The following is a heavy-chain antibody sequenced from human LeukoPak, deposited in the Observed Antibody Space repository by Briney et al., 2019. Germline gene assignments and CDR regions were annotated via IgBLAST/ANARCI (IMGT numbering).Heavy chain of an antibody. CDR1: GFTFSSYS. CDR3: ASAAYSSGYYFDY. V-gene: IGHV3-48*01. CDR2: ISSSSSTI. Sequence: PGGSLRLSCAASGFTFSSYSMNWVRQAPGKGLEWVSYISSSSSTIYYADSVKGRFPISRDNAKNSLYLQMNSLRAEDTAVYYCASAAYSSGYYFDYWGQGTLVTVSS. J-gene: IGHJ4*02. D-gene: IGHD6-19*01.